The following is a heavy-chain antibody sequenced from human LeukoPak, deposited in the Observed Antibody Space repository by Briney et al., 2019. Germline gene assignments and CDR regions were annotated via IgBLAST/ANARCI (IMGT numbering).Heavy chain of an antibody. Sequence: GGSLRLSCAASGFTFSSYGMNRVPQAPGKRLERGAVISYDGSNKYYADSVKGRFTIFRDNSKNTLYLHMNSMRAEDTAVYYCAKGGPGGYSYGYEIDYWGQGTLVTVSS. CDR1: GFTFSSYG. J-gene: IGHJ4*02. D-gene: IGHD5-18*01. CDR2: ISYDGSNK. V-gene: IGHV3-30*18. CDR3: AKGGPGGYSYGYEIDY.